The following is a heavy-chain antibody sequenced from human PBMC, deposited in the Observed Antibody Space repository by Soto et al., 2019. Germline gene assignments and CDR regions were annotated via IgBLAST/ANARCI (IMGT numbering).Heavy chain of an antibody. CDR2: ISGSGGST. V-gene: IGHV3-23*01. CDR1: GFTFSSYA. Sequence: EVQLLESGGGLVQPGGSLRLSCAASGFTFSSYAMSWVRQAPGKGLEWVSVISGSGGSTYYADSVKGRFTISRDNSKNTLYLQMHSLRAEDTAVYYCAKRAWGYFDFDYWGQGTLVTVSS. J-gene: IGHJ4*02. CDR3: AKRAWGYFDFDY. D-gene: IGHD1-26*01.